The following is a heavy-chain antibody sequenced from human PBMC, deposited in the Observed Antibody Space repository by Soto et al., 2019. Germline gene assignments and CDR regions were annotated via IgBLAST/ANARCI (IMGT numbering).Heavy chain of an antibody. J-gene: IGHJ4*02. CDR2: IYWDDDK. CDR3: AHNVVAGITYYFDS. D-gene: IGHD2-15*01. V-gene: IGHV2-5*02. CDR1: GFSLSTSGVG. Sequence: QITLKESGPTLVKPTQTLTLTCTFSGFSLSTSGVGVGWIRQPPGTALEWLTFIYWDDDKRNSPFLKSRLTISKHTSKNQVVITTTNMDPVDTATYYCAHNVVAGITYYFDSWVQGTLVTVSS.